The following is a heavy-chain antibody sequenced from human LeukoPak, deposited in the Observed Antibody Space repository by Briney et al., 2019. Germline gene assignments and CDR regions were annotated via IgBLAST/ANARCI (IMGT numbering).Heavy chain of an antibody. D-gene: IGHD6-19*01. V-gene: IGHV3-21*01. Sequence: PGGSLRLSCAASGFTFSSYRMNWVRQAPGKRLEWVSSISSSSSYIYYADSVKGRFTISRDNAKNSLYLQMNSLRAEDTAVYYCARDCGSGWYRPFGYWGQGTLVTVSS. CDR1: GFTFSSYR. CDR3: ARDCGSGWYRPFGY. CDR2: ISSSSSYI. J-gene: IGHJ4*02.